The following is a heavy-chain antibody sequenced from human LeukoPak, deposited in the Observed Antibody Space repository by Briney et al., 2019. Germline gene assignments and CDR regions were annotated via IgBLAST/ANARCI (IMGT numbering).Heavy chain of an antibody. CDR2: ISAYNGNT. J-gene: IGHJ1*01. CDR1: GYTFTSYG. V-gene: IGHV1-18*01. Sequence: ASVKVSCKASGYTFTSYGISWVRQAPGQGLEWMGWISAYNGNTNYAQKLQGRVTMTTDTSTSTAYMELRSLRSDDTAVYYCARDFYTPTPQYFQHWGQGTLVTVSS. CDR3: ARDFYTPTPQYFQH. D-gene: IGHD3-3*01.